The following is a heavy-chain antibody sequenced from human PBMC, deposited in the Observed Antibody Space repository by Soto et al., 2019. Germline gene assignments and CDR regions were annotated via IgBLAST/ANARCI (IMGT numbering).Heavy chain of an antibody. J-gene: IGHJ5*02. CDR2: INAGNGNT. CDR3: ARNDFWSGYYLRENWFDP. D-gene: IGHD3-3*01. CDR1: GYTFTRYA. Sequence: GASVKVSCKASGYTFTRYAMHWVRQAPGQRLEWMGWINAGNGNTKYSQKFQGRVTITRDTSASTAYMELSSLRSEDTAVYYCARNDFWSGYYLRENWFDPWGQGTLVTVSS. V-gene: IGHV1-3*01.